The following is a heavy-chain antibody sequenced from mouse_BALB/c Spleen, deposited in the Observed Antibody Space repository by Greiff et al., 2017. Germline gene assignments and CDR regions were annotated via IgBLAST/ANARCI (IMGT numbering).Heavy chain of an antibody. CDR3: TRYYGSDY. CDR1: GFTFSNYW. Sequence: EVMLVESGGGLVQPGGSMKLSCVASGFTFSNYWMNWVRQSPEKGLEWVAEIRLKSNNYATHYAESVKGRFTISRDDPKSSVYLQMNNLRAEDTGIYYCTRYYGSDYWGQGTTLTVSS. J-gene: IGHJ2*01. D-gene: IGHD1-1*01. V-gene: IGHV6-6*02. CDR2: IRLKSNNYAT.